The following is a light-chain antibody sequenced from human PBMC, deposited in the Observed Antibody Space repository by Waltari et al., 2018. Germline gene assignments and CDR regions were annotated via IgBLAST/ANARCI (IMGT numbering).Light chain of an antibody. J-gene: IGKJ4*01. CDR2: EAS. V-gene: IGKV1-5*03. Sequence: DIQMTQSPSTLSASVGDRVTITCRASQSIGSSLAWYQQKPGKAPKVVIYEASSLESGVPSRFSGSGSGTEFTLTISSLQPDDFATYYCQQCNSYLLIFGGGTKVEIK. CDR3: QQCNSYLLI. CDR1: QSIGSS.